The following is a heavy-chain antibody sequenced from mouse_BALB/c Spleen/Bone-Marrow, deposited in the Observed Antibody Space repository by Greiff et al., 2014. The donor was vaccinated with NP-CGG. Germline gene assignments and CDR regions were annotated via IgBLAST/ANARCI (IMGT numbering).Heavy chain of an antibody. CDR3: ARLITAGWYFDV. V-gene: IGHV1-26*01. J-gene: IGHJ1*01. CDR2: VNPNNGGT. CDR1: GYSFTGYY. Sequence: VQLKQSGPDLVKPGASVKISCKASGYSFTGYYMHWVKQSHGKSLEWIGRVNPNNGGTSYNQKFKGKAILTVDNSSNTAYMELSSLTSEVSAVYYCARLITAGWYFDVWGAGTTVTVSS. D-gene: IGHD2-4*01.